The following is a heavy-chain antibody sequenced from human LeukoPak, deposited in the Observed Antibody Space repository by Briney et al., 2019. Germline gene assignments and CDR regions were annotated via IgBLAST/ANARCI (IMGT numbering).Heavy chain of an antibody. CDR3: ARSDTYSSSWPFDY. D-gene: IGHD6-13*01. V-gene: IGHV3-21*01. J-gene: IGHJ4*02. Sequence: GGSLRLSCAASGFTFSSYSMNWVRQAPGKGLEWVSSISSSSSYIYYADSVKGRFTISRDNAKNSLYLQMNSLGAEDTAVYYCARSDTYSSSWPFDYWGQGTLVTVSS. CDR1: GFTFSSYS. CDR2: ISSSSSYI.